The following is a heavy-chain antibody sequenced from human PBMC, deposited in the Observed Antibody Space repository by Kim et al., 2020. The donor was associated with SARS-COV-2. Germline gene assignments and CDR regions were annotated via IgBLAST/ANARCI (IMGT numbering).Heavy chain of an antibody. Sequence: GGSLRLSCAASGFAFADYAMSWVRQAPGKGLEWVSVVTDSGETTCYADAVKGRFTISRDNSRNTLYLQMNSLTVEDTAVYYCAKDGRVGGNHPSFDDWGLGTLVTVSS. CDR1: GFAFADYA. D-gene: IGHD1-26*01. CDR3: AKDGRVGGNHPSFDD. CDR2: VTDSGETT. J-gene: IGHJ4*02. V-gene: IGHV3-23*01.